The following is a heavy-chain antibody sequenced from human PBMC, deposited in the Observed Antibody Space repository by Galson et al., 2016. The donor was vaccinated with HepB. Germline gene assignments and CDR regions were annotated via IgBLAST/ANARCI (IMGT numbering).Heavy chain of an antibody. CDR3: ARDPRKIRYQLLEICYYYYAMDV. CDR2: ISAYNGNT. V-gene: IGHV1-18*01. CDR1: GYTFTTYG. Sequence: SVKVSCKASGYTFTTYGIGWVRQAPGQGLEWMGWISAYNGNTNYAQKLQGRVTMTTDTSTSTAYMELRSLRSDDTAVYYCARDPRKIRYQLLEICYYYYAMDVWGQGTTVTVSS. J-gene: IGHJ6*02. D-gene: IGHD2-2*01.